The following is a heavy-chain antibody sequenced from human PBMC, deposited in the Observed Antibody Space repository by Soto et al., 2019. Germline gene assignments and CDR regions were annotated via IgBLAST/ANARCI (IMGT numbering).Heavy chain of an antibody. CDR1: GGSISSYY. Sequence: QVQLQESGPGLVKPSETLSLTCTVSGGSISSYYWTWIRQPPAKGLERIGRLSRSASTNSNPSLRSRVTMSVDTSKNQFSLNLSSLTAADTAVYYCARDRTVRCDWFDPRGQGTLVTVSS. V-gene: IGHV4-4*07. D-gene: IGHD3-10*01. CDR3: ARDRTVRCDWFDP. J-gene: IGHJ5*02. CDR2: LSRSAST.